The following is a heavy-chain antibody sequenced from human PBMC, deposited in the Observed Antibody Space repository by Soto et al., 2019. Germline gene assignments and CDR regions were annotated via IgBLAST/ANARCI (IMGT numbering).Heavy chain of an antibody. J-gene: IGHJ6*02. CDR1: GFTFSGSA. D-gene: IGHD4-17*01. V-gene: IGHV3-73*01. CDR2: IRSKANSYAT. Sequence: GGSLRLSCAASGFTFSGSAMHWVRQASGKGLEWVGRIRSKANSYATAYAASVKGRFTISRDDSKNTAYLQMNSLKTEDTAVYYCTRHPMGPSDYGDYTEEYYYGMDVWGQGTTVTVSS. CDR3: TRHPMGPSDYGDYTEEYYYGMDV.